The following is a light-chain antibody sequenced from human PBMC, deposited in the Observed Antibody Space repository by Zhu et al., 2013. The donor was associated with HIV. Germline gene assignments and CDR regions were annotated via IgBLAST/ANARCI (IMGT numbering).Light chain of an antibody. CDR2: GAS. V-gene: IGKV1-9*01. CDR1: QGINTN. J-gene: IGKJ4*01. Sequence: DIQLTQSPSFLSASIGDRVTIACRASQGINTNLAWYQQKPGKTPKLLIYGASTLHSGVPSRFSGSGSGTDFSLTISSLQPEDFATYYCQQSYSTLALSFGGGTKVEIK. CDR3: QQSYSTLALS.